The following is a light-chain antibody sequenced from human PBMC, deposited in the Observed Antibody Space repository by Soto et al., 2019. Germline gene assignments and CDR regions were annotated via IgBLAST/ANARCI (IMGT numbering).Light chain of an antibody. CDR1: QSVSSSY. Sequence: EIVLTQSPAILSLSPGERAALSCRASQSVSSSYLAWYQQKPGQAPRLLIYGASSRATGIPDRFSGSGSGTDFTLTISRLEPEDFATYYCQQYYSYPRTFGQGTKVDIK. J-gene: IGKJ1*01. V-gene: IGKV3-20*01. CDR2: GAS. CDR3: QQYYSYPRT.